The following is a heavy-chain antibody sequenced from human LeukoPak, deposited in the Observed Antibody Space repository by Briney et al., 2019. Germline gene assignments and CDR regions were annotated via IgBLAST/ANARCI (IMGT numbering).Heavy chain of an antibody. CDR2: IYYSGST. Sequence: SETLSLTCTVSGGSISSYYWSWIRQPPGKGLEWIGYIYYSGSTYYTPSLKSRVTIYVDTSKNQFSLKLSSVTAADTAVYYCARVYPTTMVRGRFDPWGQGTLVTVSS. D-gene: IGHD3-10*01. J-gene: IGHJ5*02. V-gene: IGHV4-59*04. CDR3: ARVYPTTMVRGRFDP. CDR1: GGSISSYY.